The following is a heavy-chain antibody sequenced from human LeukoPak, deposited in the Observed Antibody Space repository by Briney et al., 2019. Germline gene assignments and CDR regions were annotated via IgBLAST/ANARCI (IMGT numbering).Heavy chain of an antibody. CDR2: ISYDGSNK. V-gene: IGHV3-30*04. D-gene: IGHD1-26*01. J-gene: IGHJ6*03. CDR3: ARGEVNYYYYMDV. Sequence: GRSLRLSCAASGFTFSSYAMHWVRQAPGKGLEWVAVISYDGSNKYYADSVKGRFTISRDNSKNTLYLQMNSLRAEDTAVYYCARGEVNYYYYMDVWGKGTTVTVSS. CDR1: GFTFSSYA.